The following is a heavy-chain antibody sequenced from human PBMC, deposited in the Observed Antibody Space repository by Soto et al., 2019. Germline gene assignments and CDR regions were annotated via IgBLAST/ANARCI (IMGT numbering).Heavy chain of an antibody. V-gene: IGHV3-21*01. CDR3: ALVVADAFDI. Sequence: GGSLRLSCAASGFTFSSYSMNWVRQAPGKGLEWVSSISSSSSYIYDADSVKGRFTISRDNAKNSLYLQMNSLRAEDTAVYYCALVVADAFDIWGQGTMVTVSS. J-gene: IGHJ3*02. D-gene: IGHD2-15*01. CDR1: GFTFSSYS. CDR2: ISSSSSYI.